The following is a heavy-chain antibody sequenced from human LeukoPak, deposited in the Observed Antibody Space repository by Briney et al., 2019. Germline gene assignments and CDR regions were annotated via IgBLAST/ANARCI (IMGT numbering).Heavy chain of an antibody. Sequence: GGSLRLSCAASGFTFDDYTMYWVRQAPGKGLEWVSAVSAGGGSTYYADSVKGRFTISRDNSKSTLYLQMNSLRAEDTALYYCAKDYCTGTNCYGDYWGQGTLVTVSS. CDR1: GFTFDDYT. CDR3: AKDYCTGTNCYGDY. V-gene: IGHV3-23*01. J-gene: IGHJ4*02. D-gene: IGHD2-2*01. CDR2: VSAGGGST.